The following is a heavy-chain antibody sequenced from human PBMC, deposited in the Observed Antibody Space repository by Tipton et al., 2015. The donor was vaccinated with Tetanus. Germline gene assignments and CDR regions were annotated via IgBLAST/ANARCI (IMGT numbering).Heavy chain of an antibody. V-gene: IGHV4-4*02. J-gene: IGHJ4*02. D-gene: IGHD1-1*01. CDR1: GGSISDTNW. Sequence: TLSLTCAVSGGSISDTNWWTWVRQPPGKGLEWIGEIYHSGSTNYNPSLKSRVTISVDTSKNQFSLKLYSVTAADTAVYYCARGDPTNEPLNYWGQGTLVTVSS. CDR3: ARGDPTNEPLNY. CDR2: IYHSGST.